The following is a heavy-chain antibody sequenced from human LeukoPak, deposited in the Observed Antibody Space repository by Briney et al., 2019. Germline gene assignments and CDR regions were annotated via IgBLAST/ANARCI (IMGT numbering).Heavy chain of an antibody. V-gene: IGHV4-59*08. D-gene: IGHD3-16*01. Sequence: KASETLSLTCSVSGGSISGYYWSWIRQPPGRGLEWVGYLYYTGSTNYNASLRSRVTISGDTSKNQFSLNLSSVTAADTAVYYCARHGVENGVDVWGQGTTVTVSS. J-gene: IGHJ6*02. CDR3: ARHGVENGVDV. CDR2: LYYTGST. CDR1: GGSISGYY.